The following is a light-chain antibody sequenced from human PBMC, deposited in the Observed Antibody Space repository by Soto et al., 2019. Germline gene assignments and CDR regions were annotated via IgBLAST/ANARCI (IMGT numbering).Light chain of an antibody. V-gene: IGLV2-23*01. CDR3: SSYAGRNTLV. CDR1: SSDVGIYDL. Sequence: QSVLTQPASVSGSPGQSITISCTGTSSDVGIYDLVSWYQQHPGKAPKLILLEAIKRPPGVSNRFSGSKSGNTASLTISGLQAEDEADYHCSSYAGRNTLVFGGGTQLTVL. CDR2: EAI. J-gene: IGLJ2*01.